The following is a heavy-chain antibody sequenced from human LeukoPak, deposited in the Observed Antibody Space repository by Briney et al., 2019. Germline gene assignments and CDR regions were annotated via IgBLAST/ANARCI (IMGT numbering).Heavy chain of an antibody. CDR2: INPSGGST. D-gene: IGHD3-22*01. J-gene: IGHJ4*02. V-gene: IGHV1-2*02. Sequence: GASVKVSCKASGYTFTSYYMHWVRQAPGQGLEWMGIINPSGGSTNYAQKFQGRVTMTRDTSISTAYMELSRLRSDDTAVYYCARDERYDSSGYPFDYWGQGTLVTVSS. CDR1: GYTFTSYY. CDR3: ARDERYDSSGYPFDY.